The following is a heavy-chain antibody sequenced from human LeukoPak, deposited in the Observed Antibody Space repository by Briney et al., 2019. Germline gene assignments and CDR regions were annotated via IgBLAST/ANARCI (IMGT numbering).Heavy chain of an antibody. CDR3: VRDPQKTATVSTYYFDY. CDR1: GGFFSGYY. J-gene: IGHJ4*02. Sequence: PSETVSLTRPVYGGFFSGYYWSWIRQPAAKGLAWIGEINHSGSTNYNPSLKSRVTISVDTSKNQFSLNLLSVTAADTAVYCCVRDPQKTATVSTYYFDYWGQGTLVTVSS. CDR2: INHSGST. V-gene: IGHV4-34*01. D-gene: IGHD4-17*01.